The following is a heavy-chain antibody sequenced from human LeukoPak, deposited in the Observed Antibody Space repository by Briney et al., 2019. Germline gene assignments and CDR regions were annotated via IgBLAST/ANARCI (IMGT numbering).Heavy chain of an antibody. CDR1: GGSISSSSYF. V-gene: IGHV4-39*01. Sequence: SETLSLTCTVSGGSISSSSYFWVWIRQPPGKGLEWIGSIYYSGSTYYNPSLKSRVTISVDTSKNQFSLKLSSVTAADTAVYYCARLSSLYYDFWSGYSGNWGQGSLVTVSS. CDR3: ARLSSLYYDFWSGYSGN. D-gene: IGHD3-3*01. J-gene: IGHJ4*02. CDR2: IYYSGST.